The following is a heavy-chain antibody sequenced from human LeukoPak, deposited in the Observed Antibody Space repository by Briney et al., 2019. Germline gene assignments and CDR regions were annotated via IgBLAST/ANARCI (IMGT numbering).Heavy chain of an antibody. CDR3: AKGLQWLVRGVDY. Sequence: PGGSLRLSCAASGFTFSSYWMHWVRQAPGKGLVWVSRINSDGSSTSYADSVKGRFTISRDNSKNTLYLQMNSLRAEDTAVYYCAKGLQWLVRGVDYWGQGTLVTVSS. V-gene: IGHV3-74*01. D-gene: IGHD6-19*01. J-gene: IGHJ4*02. CDR2: INSDGSST. CDR1: GFTFSSYW.